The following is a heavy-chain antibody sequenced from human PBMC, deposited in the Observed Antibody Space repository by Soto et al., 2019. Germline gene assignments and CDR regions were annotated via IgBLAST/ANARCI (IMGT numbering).Heavy chain of an antibody. CDR1: GYTFSSFG. CDR2: ISAYNAHT. CDR3: ARVVRWSSSSWGFDY. Sequence: ASVKVSCKASGYTFSSFGITWVRQAPGQGLEWMGWISAYNAHTNYGQKFQDRVSMTTDTSTNTAYLEVRSLRSDDTAFYFCARVVRWSSSSWGFDYWGQGTLVTVSS. V-gene: IGHV1-18*01. J-gene: IGHJ4*02. D-gene: IGHD6-6*01.